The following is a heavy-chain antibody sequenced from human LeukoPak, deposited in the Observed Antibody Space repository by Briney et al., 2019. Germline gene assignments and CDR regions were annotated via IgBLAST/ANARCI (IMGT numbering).Heavy chain of an antibody. CDR2: IYYSGNT. CDR1: GGSISSYY. CDR3: ARVSGTSWRSAWFDP. Sequence: SETLSLTCTVSGGSISSYYWSWIRQPPGKGLEWIGYIYYSGNTYYNPSLKSRVTISVDTSKNQFSLKLSSVTAADTAVYYCARVSGTSWRSAWFDPWGQGTLVTVSS. V-gene: IGHV4-59*12. D-gene: IGHD2-2*01. J-gene: IGHJ5*02.